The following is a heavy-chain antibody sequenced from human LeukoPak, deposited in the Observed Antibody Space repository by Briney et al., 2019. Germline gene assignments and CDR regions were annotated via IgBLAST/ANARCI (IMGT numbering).Heavy chain of an antibody. Sequence: GGSLRLSCAASGFTFSVHAMSWVRQAPGKGLEWVSGISGSGGGTNYADSVKGRFTVSRDNSKNTLYLQMDSLRAEDTAVYYCAKDYSSSWYYFDYWGQGTLVTVSS. V-gene: IGHV3-23*01. CDR3: AKDYSSSWYYFDY. CDR2: ISGSGGGT. D-gene: IGHD6-13*01. CDR1: GFTFSVHA. J-gene: IGHJ4*02.